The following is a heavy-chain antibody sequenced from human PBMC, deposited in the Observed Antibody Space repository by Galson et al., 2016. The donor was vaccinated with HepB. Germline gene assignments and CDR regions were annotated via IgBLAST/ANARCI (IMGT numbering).Heavy chain of an antibody. CDR2: IKQDGSLK. V-gene: IGHV3-7*01. Sequence: SLRLSCAASGFTFNTHWMAWVRQAPGKGLEWVANIKQDGSLKYFLDSVKGRFTISRDNAKNSLYLQMNSLRAEDTAVYYCASPGYSSDYWGQGTLVTVSS. D-gene: IGHD6-13*01. J-gene: IGHJ4*02. CDR1: GFTFNTHW. CDR3: ASPGYSSDY.